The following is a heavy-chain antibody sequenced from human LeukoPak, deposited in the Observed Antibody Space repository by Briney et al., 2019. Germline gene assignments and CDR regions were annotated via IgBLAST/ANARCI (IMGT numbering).Heavy chain of an antibody. J-gene: IGHJ4*02. CDR2: ISYDGSNK. Sequence: GGSLRLSCTASGFTFGDYAMSWIRQAPGKGLEWVAVISYDGSNKYYADSVKGRFTISRDNSKNTLYLQMNSLRAEDTAVYYCAKDPGMVYFDYWGQGTLVTVSS. CDR3: AKDPGMVYFDY. V-gene: IGHV3-30*18. CDR1: GFTFGDYA. D-gene: IGHD3-10*01.